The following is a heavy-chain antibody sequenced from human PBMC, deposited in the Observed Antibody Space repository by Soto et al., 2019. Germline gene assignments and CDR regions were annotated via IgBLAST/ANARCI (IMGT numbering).Heavy chain of an antibody. CDR2: IYYRGST. D-gene: IGHD1-26*01. CDR3: AKFVREAVGKYYFDH. CDR1: GGSISSYSYY. Sequence: PSETLSLTCTVSGGSISSYSYYWGWIRQPPAWGLEWVGTIYYRGSTNYNPSLKSRATISVDTSKNQFSLKLSSVAAADTAVYYCAKFVREAVGKYYFDHWGQGILVTVPS. J-gene: IGHJ4*02. V-gene: IGHV4-39*01.